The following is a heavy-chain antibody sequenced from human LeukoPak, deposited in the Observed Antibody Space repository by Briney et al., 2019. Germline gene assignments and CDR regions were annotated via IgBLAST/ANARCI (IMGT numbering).Heavy chain of an antibody. Sequence: PGGSLRLSCAASGFSFSRYSMSWVRQAPGKGLEWVSAISGSGGSTYYADSVKGRFTISRDNSKNTLYLQMNSLRAEDTAVYYCAKAANSCGGDCYWGVHFDYWGQGTLVTVSS. J-gene: IGHJ4*02. CDR2: ISGSGGST. CDR3: AKAANSCGGDCYWGVHFDY. D-gene: IGHD2-21*02. CDR1: GFSFSRYS. V-gene: IGHV3-23*01.